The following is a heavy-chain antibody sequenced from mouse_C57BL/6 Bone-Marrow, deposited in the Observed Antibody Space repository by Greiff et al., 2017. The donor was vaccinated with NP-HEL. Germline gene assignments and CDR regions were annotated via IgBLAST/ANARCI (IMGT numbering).Heavy chain of an antibody. Sequence: QVQLQQSGAELAKPGASVTLSCKASGYTFTSYWLHWVKQRPGQGLEWIGYINPSSGYTKYNQKFKDKATLTADKSSSTAYRQLSSLTYEDSAVYYCARHYYGSRRFDYWGQGTTLTVSS. CDR2: INPSSGYT. CDR3: ARHYYGSRRFDY. CDR1: GYTFTSYW. J-gene: IGHJ2*01. V-gene: IGHV1-7*01. D-gene: IGHD1-1*01.